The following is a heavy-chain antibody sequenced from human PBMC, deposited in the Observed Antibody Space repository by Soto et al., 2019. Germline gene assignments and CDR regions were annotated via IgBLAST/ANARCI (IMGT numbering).Heavy chain of an antibody. D-gene: IGHD3-10*01. V-gene: IGHV1-24*01. J-gene: IGHJ4*02. CDR1: GPSLTELS. CDR3: ATPTPIRGDMITNINFDF. CDR2: FDPEGGEA. Sequence: GXSVKVSCSLVGPSLTELSSHWVRQAPGKGLEWMGGFDPEGGEAIYAQKWHGRVTVTEDTVTGTAHMELRGLKSDDTAVYYCATPTPIRGDMITNINFDFSGQGTPVTVSS.